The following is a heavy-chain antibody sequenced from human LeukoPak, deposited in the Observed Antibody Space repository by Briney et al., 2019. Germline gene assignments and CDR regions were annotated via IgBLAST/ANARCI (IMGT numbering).Heavy chain of an antibody. CDR3: AKDFNRGGMVVTTITYYFDY. D-gene: IGHD2-21*02. Sequence: QPGRSLRLSCAASGFTFSNYGMHWVRQAPGKGLEWVALIWYDGRNKYYAESVKGRFTISRDNSKNTLYLQMNSLRAEDTAVYYCAKDFNRGGMVVTTITYYFDYWGQGALVTVSS. V-gene: IGHV3-33*06. CDR2: IWYDGRNK. CDR1: GFTFSNYG. J-gene: IGHJ4*02.